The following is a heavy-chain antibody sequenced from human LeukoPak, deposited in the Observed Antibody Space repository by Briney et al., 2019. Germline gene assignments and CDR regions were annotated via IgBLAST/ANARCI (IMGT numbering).Heavy chain of an antibody. J-gene: IGHJ4*02. CDR1: GYTFTSYA. CDR3: ARSDYDFWSGYYIGGGNFDY. V-gene: IGHV1-2*02. D-gene: IGHD3-3*01. Sequence: ASVKVSCKASGYTFTSYAMNWVRQAPGQGLEWMGWINPNSGGTNYAQKFQGRVTMTRDTSISTAYMELSRLRSDDTAVYYCARSDYDFWSGYYIGGGNFDYWGQGTLVTVSS. CDR2: INPNSGGT.